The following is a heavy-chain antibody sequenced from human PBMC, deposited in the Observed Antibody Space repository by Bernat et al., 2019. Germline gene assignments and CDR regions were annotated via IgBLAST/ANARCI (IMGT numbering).Heavy chain of an antibody. D-gene: IGHD5-12*01. Sequence: EVQLVESGGGLIQPGGSLRLSCEASGFIFNNAYMGWVRQAPGKGLEWVANIKEDGSETFYVDSVKGRFTISRDNAKNSLYLQMNSLRAEDTAVYYCARFGGGYTSWGQGTLVTVSS. CDR2: IKEDGSET. CDR1: GFIFNNAY. J-gene: IGHJ5*02. V-gene: IGHV3-7*04. CDR3: ARFGGGYTS.